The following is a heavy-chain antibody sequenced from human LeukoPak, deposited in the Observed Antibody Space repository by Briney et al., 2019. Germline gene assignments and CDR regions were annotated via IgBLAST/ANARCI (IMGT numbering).Heavy chain of an antibody. V-gene: IGHV3-53*01. CDR2: IYGAGAT. J-gene: IGHJ4*02. CDR3: ARAAYSSSPDY. D-gene: IGHD6-13*01. Sequence: PGGSLRLSCAAYGLTVSSEYLAWVRQAPGKGLEWISVIYGAGATYYADSVEGRFTISRDNAKYSLYLQMNSLRHEDTAVYYCARAAYSSSPDYWGQGTLVTVSS. CDR1: GLTVSSEY.